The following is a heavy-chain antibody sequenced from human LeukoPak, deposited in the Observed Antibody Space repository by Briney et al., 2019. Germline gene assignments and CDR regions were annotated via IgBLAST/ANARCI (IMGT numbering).Heavy chain of an antibody. CDR1: GITFSDHY. CDR2: ISSSSVYT. Sequence: GGSLRLSCAASGITFSDHYMSWIRQAPGKGLEWVSDISSSSVYTNYADSVKGRFTISRDNAKNSLYLQMNSLRAEDTAVYYLASHSSSWTLGDYWGQGALVTVSS. CDR3: ASHSSSWTLGDY. V-gene: IGHV3-11*03. D-gene: IGHD6-13*01. J-gene: IGHJ4*02.